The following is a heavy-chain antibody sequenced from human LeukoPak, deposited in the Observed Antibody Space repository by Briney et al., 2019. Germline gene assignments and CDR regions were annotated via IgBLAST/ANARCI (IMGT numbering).Heavy chain of an antibody. V-gene: IGHV1-8*01. CDR2: MNPNSGNT. D-gene: IGHD3-3*01. J-gene: IGHJ6*02. CDR3: ARDIWPPGFWSGYYLEPPSYGMDV. CDR1: GYTFTSYD. Sequence: ASVKVSCKASGYTFTSYDINWARQATGQGLEWMGWMNPNSGNTGYAQKFQGRVTMTRNTSISTAYMELSSLRSEDTAVYYCARDIWPPGFWSGYYLEPPSYGMDVWGQGTTVSVSS.